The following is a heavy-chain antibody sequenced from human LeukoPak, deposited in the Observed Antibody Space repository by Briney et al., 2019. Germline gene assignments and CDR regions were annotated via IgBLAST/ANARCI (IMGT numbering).Heavy chain of an antibody. V-gene: IGHV4-4*02. CDR3: ARRPVRSQGGALDV. J-gene: IGHJ6*02. CDR1: GGSISTNNW. Sequence: PSGTLSLTCAVSGGSISTNNWWTWVRQPPGKGLEWIGEIFHSGRIAYNPSLKSRVTISMDKSENQLSLQMSPVTAADTGVYYCARRPVRSQGGALDVWGRGTTVTVSS. D-gene: IGHD1-26*01. CDR2: IFHSGRI.